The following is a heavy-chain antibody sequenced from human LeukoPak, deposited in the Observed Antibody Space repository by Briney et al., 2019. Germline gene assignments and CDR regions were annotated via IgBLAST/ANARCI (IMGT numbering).Heavy chain of an antibody. CDR3: ARARSGSRGVKKSYYFDY. CDR2: IYSGGST. Sequence: GGSLRLSCAASGFTVSSNYMSWVRQAPGKGLEWVSAIYSGGSTYYADSVKGRFTISRDNSKNTLYLQMNSLRAEDTAVYYCARARSGSRGVKKSYYFDYWGQGTLVTVSS. J-gene: IGHJ4*02. V-gene: IGHV3-66*01. CDR1: GFTVSSNY. D-gene: IGHD6-13*01.